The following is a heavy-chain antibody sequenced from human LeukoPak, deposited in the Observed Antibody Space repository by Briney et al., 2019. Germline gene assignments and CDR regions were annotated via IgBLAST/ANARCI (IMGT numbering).Heavy chain of an antibody. CDR2: INPDSGGT. V-gene: IGHV1-2*02. Sequence: ASVKVSCKASGYTFTSYYMHWVRQAPGQGLEWMGWINPDSGGTNYAQKFQGRVTMTRDTSISTAYMELSRLRSDDTAVYYCARGGRYYYDNSGEGNFDIWGQGTMVTVSS. D-gene: IGHD3-22*01. J-gene: IGHJ3*02. CDR3: ARGGRYYYDNSGEGNFDI. CDR1: GYTFTSYY.